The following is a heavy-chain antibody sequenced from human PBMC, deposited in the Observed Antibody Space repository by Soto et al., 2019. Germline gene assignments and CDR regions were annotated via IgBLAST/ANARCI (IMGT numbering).Heavy chain of an antibody. CDR2: ITSTSSAI. CDR1: GFTFSIYS. D-gene: IGHD1-1*01. J-gene: IGHJ4*02. Sequence: GGSPRLSCAASGFTFSIYSMNWVRQAPGKGLEWISYITSTSSAINYADSVRGRFTISRDNAMRSLFLHMNSLRDEDTAVYYCARDGKGAAYTHGPYYFDYWGQGALVTVSS. CDR3: ARDGKGAAYTHGPYYFDY. V-gene: IGHV3-48*02.